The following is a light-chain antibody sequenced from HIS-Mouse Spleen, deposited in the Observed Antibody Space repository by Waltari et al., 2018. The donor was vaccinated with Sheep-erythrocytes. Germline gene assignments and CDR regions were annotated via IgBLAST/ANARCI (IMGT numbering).Light chain of an antibody. Sequence: SALTQPASVSGSPAQSITISCTGTSSDVGGYHYVYWYHQHPGKAPKLMIYDVSNRPSGVSNRFSGSKSGNTASLTISGLQAEDEADYYCSSYTSSSTWVFGGGTKLTVL. CDR3: SSYTSSSTWV. J-gene: IGLJ3*02. V-gene: IGLV2-14*03. CDR1: SSDVGGYHY. CDR2: DVS.